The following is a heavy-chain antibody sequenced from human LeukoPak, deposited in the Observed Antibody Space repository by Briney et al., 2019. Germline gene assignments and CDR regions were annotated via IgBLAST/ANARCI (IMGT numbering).Heavy chain of an antibody. CDR1: GFTFSTYW. J-gene: IGHJ4*02. CDR2: IKQDGSEK. V-gene: IGHV3-7*01. CDR3: VRAQGLGESENH. Sequence: GGSLRLSCAASGFTFSTYWMSWVRQAPGKGLEWVANIKQDGSEKYYVVSVEGRFTISRDNAKNSLLLQMSSLRAEDTAVYYCVRAQGLGESENHWGQGTLVTVSS. D-gene: IGHD3-16*01.